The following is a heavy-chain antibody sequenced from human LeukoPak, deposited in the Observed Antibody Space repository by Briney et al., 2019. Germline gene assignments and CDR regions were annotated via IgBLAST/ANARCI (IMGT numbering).Heavy chain of an antibody. J-gene: IGHJ3*01. Sequence: GGSLRLSCAASGFTFSSYAMHWVRQAPGKGLEWVAVISYDGSNKYYADSVKGRFTISRDNSKNTLYLQMNSLRAEDTAVFYCAKGSRHIYDAFDFWGQGTMVTVSS. D-gene: IGHD2-21*01. CDR3: AKGSRHIYDAFDF. CDR2: ISYDGSNK. CDR1: GFTFSSYA. V-gene: IGHV3-30-3*01.